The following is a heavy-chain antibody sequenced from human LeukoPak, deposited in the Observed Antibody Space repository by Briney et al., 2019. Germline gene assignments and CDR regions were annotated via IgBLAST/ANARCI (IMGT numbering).Heavy chain of an antibody. CDR3: ALDNWNEFDP. CDR2: VSTYNSET. CDR1: GYRFSSNG. V-gene: IGHV1-18*01. D-gene: IGHD1-20*01. J-gene: IGHJ5*02. Sequence: ASVKVSCKTSGYRFSSNGISWVRQAPGQGLEWVGGVSTYNSETNYAPKFQGRVAMTKDTFTSTVYMELRSLRTDDTAVYYCALDNWNEFDPWGQGTLVTVSS.